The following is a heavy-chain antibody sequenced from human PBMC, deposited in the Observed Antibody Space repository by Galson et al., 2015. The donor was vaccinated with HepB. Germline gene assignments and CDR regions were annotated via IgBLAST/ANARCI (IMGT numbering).Heavy chain of an antibody. CDR2: IAPDGNKT. Sequence: SLSPSCEGSGFSFNNSFIQWVRQAPVKGLEWVALIAPDGNKTVYADPVKGRLALSRDYSKNTVNLHMNSLRIEDTALFYCAAVGGVAFSPLDHWGQGTLVIVAS. CDR3: AAVGGVAFSPLDH. J-gene: IGHJ4*02. V-gene: IGHV3-30*09. D-gene: IGHD3-16*01. CDR1: GFSFNNSF.